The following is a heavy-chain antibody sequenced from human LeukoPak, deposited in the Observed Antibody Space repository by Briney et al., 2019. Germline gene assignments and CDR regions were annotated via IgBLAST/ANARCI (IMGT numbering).Heavy chain of an antibody. CDR1: GFTVSSNY. V-gene: IGHV3-53*01. J-gene: IGHJ4*02. Sequence: GGSLRLSCAASGFTVSSNYMSWVRQAPGKGLEWVSVIYSGGSTFYADAVKGRFTISRDSSKNTLYHQMNSPRAEDTAVYYCARTQGYCSGGSCYLHYFDYWGQGTLVTVSS. D-gene: IGHD2-15*01. CDR2: IYSGGST. CDR3: ARTQGYCSGGSCYLHYFDY.